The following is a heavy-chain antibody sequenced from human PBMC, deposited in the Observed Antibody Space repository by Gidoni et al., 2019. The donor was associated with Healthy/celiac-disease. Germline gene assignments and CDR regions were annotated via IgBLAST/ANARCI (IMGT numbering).Heavy chain of an antibody. D-gene: IGHD3-10*01. V-gene: IGHV4-39*01. J-gene: IGHJ4*02. CDR3: ARHSSSYYGSGAGDYFDY. CDR1: GGSISSSSYY. CDR2: IYYSGST. Sequence: QLQLQESGPGLVKPSETLSLTCTVSGGSISSSSYYWGWIRQPPGKGLEWIGSIYYSGSTYYNPSLKSRVTISVDTSKNQFSLKLSSVTAADTAVYYCARHSSSYYGSGAGDYFDYWGQGTLVTVSS.